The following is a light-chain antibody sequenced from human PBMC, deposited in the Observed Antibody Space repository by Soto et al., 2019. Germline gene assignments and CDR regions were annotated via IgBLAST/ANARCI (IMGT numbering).Light chain of an antibody. CDR2: DVS. CDR3: GSYTSTSTLGL. V-gene: IGLV2-14*03. CDR1: SSDIGGYNC. Sequence: QPVLTQPASVSGSPGQSITISCTGTSSDIGGYNCVSWYQQHPGKAPKLMIYDVSNRPSGVSNRFSGSKSGNTASLTISGLQAEDEADYYCGSYTSTSTLGLFGGGTKVTVL. J-gene: IGLJ3*02.